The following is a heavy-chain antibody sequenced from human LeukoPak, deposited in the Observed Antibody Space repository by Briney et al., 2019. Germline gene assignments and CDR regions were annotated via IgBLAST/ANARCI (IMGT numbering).Heavy chain of an antibody. CDR1: GGSFSGYY. V-gene: IGHV4-34*01. D-gene: IGHD3-10*01. CDR3: ARGGTDKLLWFGELLSRAIDY. CDR2: INHSGST. Sequence: PSETLSLTCAVYGGSFSGYYWSWIRQPPGKGLEWIREINHSGSTNYNPSLKSRVTISVDTSKNQFSLKLSSVTAADTAVYYCARGGTDKLLWFGELLSRAIDYWGQGTLVTVSS. J-gene: IGHJ4*02.